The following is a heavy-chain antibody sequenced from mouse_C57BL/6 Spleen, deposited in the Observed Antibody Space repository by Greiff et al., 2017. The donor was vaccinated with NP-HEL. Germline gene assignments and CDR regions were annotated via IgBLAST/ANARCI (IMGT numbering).Heavy chain of an antibody. CDR3: ARIWYYYGSSYDAMDY. V-gene: IGHV1-18*01. CDR2: INPNNGGT. Sequence: VQLKESGPELVKPGASVKIPCKASGYTFTDYNMDWVKQSHGQSLEWIGDINPNNGGTIYNQKFKGKATLTVDKSSSTAYMELRSLTSEDTAVYYCARIWYYYGSSYDAMDYWGQGTSVTVSS. CDR1: GYTFTDYN. J-gene: IGHJ4*01. D-gene: IGHD1-1*01.